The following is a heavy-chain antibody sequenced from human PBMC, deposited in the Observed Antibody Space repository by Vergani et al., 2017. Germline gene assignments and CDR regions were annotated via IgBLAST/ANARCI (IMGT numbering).Heavy chain of an antibody. D-gene: IGHD5-24*01. CDR3: TRDRPGDGYNTY. CDR2: IRSKAYGGTT. J-gene: IGHJ4*02. CDR1: GFTFGDYA. Sequence: EVQLVESGGGLVQPGRSLRLSCTASGFTFGDYAMSWVRQAPGKGLEWVGFIRSKAYGGTTEYAASVKGRFTISRDDSKSIAYLQMNSLKTEDTAVYYCTRDRPGDGYNTYWGQGTLVTVSS. V-gene: IGHV3-49*04.